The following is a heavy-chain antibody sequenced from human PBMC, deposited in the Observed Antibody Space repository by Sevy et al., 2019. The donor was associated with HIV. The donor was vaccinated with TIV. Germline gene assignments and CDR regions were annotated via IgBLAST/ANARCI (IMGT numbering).Heavy chain of an antibody. D-gene: IGHD2-15*01. CDR2: ISSKGGST. J-gene: IGHJ3*02. CDR3: VKALNPHRRYCSGGSCFYDAFDI. V-gene: IGHV3-64D*06. CDR1: GFTFSSYA. Sequence: GGSLRLSCSASGFTFSSYAMHWVRQAPGKGLEYVSAISSKGGSTYYADSVKGRFTISKDNSKNTLYLQMSSLRAEDTAVYYCVKALNPHRRYCSGGSCFYDAFDIWGQGTMVTVSS.